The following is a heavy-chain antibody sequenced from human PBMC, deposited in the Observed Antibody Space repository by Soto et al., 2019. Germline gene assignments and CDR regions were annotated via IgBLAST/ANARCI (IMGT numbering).Heavy chain of an antibody. J-gene: IGHJ6*03. Sequence: PGGSLRLSCAASGFTFSSYWMHWVRQAPGKGLVWVSRINSDGSSTSYADSVKGRFTISRDNAKNTLYLQMNSLRAEDTAVYYCARAHLDLWFGELLLPQISGLYMDVWGKGTKVTVSS. CDR1: GFTFSSYW. CDR3: ARAHLDLWFGELLLPQISGLYMDV. CDR2: INSDGSST. D-gene: IGHD3-10*01. V-gene: IGHV3-74*01.